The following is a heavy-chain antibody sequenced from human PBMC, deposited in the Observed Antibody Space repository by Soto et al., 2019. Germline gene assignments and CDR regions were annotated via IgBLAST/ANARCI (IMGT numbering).Heavy chain of an antibody. CDR3: ARDVTIFGVVIIGYYYNGMDV. CDR1: GFSFSSYG. V-gene: IGHV3-33*01. D-gene: IGHD3-3*01. Sequence: GGSLRLSCAASGFSFSSYGMHWVRQPPGGGLEWVAVVRYDGSERYYADSVKGRLTISRDNSKNSLYLQMNSLRAEDTAVYYCARDVTIFGVVIIGYYYNGMDVWGQGTT. CDR2: VRYDGSER. J-gene: IGHJ6*02.